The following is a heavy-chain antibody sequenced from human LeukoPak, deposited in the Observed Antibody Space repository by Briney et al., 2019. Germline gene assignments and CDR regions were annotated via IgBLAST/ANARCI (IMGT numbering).Heavy chain of an antibody. V-gene: IGHV3-53*01. J-gene: IGHJ3*01. Sequence: GGSLRLSCAASGFTVSSNYMSWVRQAPGKGLECVSVIYSGDSTNYADSVKGRFTISRDNSKNTLYLQMNSLRAEGTAVYYCARRGDGGRAFDVWGQGTMVTVSS. CDR1: GFTVSSNY. CDR3: ARRGDGGRAFDV. D-gene: IGHD5-24*01. CDR2: IYSGDST.